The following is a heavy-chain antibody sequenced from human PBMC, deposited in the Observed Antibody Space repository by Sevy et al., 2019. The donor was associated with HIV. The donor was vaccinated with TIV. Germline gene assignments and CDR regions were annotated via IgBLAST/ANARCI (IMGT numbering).Heavy chain of an antibody. CDR2: IYYSGST. Sequence: SETLSLTCTVSGGSISSSSYYWGWIRQPPGKGLEWIGSIYYSGSTYYNPSLKSRVTISVYTSKNQFSLKLSSVTAADTTVYYCARHRGIVGATTSPFDIWGQGTMVTVSS. D-gene: IGHD1-26*01. V-gene: IGHV4-39*01. J-gene: IGHJ3*02. CDR1: GGSISSSSYY. CDR3: ARHRGIVGATTSPFDI.